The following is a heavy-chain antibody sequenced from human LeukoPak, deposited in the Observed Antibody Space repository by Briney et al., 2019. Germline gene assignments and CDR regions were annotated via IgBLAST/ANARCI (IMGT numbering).Heavy chain of an antibody. V-gene: IGHV1-18*01. Sequence: ASVKVSCKASGYTFTSYGISWVRQAPGQGLEWMGWISAYNGNTNYAQKLQGRVTMTTDTSTSTAYMELRSLRSDDTAVYYCARDEYCSSTSCYNYLDYWGQGTLVTVSS. J-gene: IGHJ4*02. CDR2: ISAYNGNT. CDR1: GYTFTSYG. CDR3: ARDEYCSSTSCYNYLDY. D-gene: IGHD2-2*02.